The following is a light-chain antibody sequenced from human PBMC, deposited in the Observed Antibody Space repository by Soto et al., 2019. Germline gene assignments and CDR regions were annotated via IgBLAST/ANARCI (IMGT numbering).Light chain of an antibody. Sequence: DIQMTQSPSTLSASVGDRVIITCRASQSISSWLAWYQQKPGKAPNLLIYKASSLESGVPSRFVGSGSGTEFTLNISGLQPDDFATYYCQQYNSYPWTFGQGTTVEIK. V-gene: IGKV1-5*03. J-gene: IGKJ1*01. CDR2: KAS. CDR1: QSISSW. CDR3: QQYNSYPWT.